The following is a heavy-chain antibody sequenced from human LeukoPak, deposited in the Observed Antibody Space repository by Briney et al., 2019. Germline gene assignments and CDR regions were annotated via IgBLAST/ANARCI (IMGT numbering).Heavy chain of an antibody. J-gene: IGHJ5*02. CDR1: GGTFSGYY. CDR3: ARGLATYNWFDP. V-gene: IGHV4-34*01. CDR2: MNQSGST. Sequence: SETLSLTCAVSGGTFSGYYWTWIRQPPGKGLEWIGEMNQSGSTNYNPSLKSRVTISVDPSKNQFSLKLTSVTAADTAVYYCARGLATYNWFDPWGQGTLVTVSS.